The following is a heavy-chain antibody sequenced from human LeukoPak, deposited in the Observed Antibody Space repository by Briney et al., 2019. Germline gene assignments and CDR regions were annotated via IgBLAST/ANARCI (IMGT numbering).Heavy chain of an antibody. D-gene: IGHD5-18*01. V-gene: IGHV1-24*01. CDR1: GYTLTELS. J-gene: IGHJ4*02. CDR3: ATDDGTAMANHFDY. Sequence: VASVTVSCTVSGYTLTELSMHWVRQAPGKGLEWVGGFDTEDGETIYAQTFEGRVTMTEDTSTDTAYIELSSLRSEDTAVYYCATDDGTAMANHFDYWGQGTLVTVSS. CDR2: FDTEDGET.